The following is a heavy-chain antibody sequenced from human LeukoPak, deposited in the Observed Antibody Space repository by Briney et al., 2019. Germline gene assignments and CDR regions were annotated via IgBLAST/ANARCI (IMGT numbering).Heavy chain of an antibody. CDR1: GFTFSSYA. D-gene: IGHD3-3*01. CDR3: ARVDQGKDFWSVGHKRQKTKHMDV. V-gene: IGHV3-23*01. CDR2: ISGSGGST. Sequence: QPGGSLRLSCAASGFTFSSYAMSWVRQAPGKGLEWVSAISGSGGSTYYADSVKGRFTISRDNAKNSLYLQMNSPRAEDTAVYYCARVDQGKDFWSVGHKRQKTKHMDVWGKGTTVTVSS. J-gene: IGHJ6*03.